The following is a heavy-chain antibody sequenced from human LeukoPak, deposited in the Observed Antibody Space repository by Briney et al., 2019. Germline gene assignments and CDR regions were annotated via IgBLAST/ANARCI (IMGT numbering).Heavy chain of an antibody. CDR3: ARDLRGIIDY. J-gene: IGHJ4*02. V-gene: IGHV3-48*04. Sequence: GGSLRLSCAASGFTFSSYGMHWVRQAPGKGLEWVSYISSSGSTIYYADSVKGRFTISRDNAKNSLYLQMNSLRAEDTAVYYCARDLRGIIDYWGQGTLVTVSS. CDR1: GFTFSSYG. D-gene: IGHD6-13*01. CDR2: ISSSGSTI.